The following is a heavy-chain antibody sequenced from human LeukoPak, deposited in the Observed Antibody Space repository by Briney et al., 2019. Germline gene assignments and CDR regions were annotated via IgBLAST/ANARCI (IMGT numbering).Heavy chain of an antibody. CDR2: ISGYNGNT. CDR1: GYTFTNYG. J-gene: IGHJ3*02. Sequence: HVASVKVSCKASGYTFTNYGINWVRQAPGQGLEWMGWISGYNGNTNYAQKLQGRVTMTTDTSTSTAYMELRSLKSDDTAVYYCASLKNYYDSSGYLVTDAFDIWGQGTMVTVSS. V-gene: IGHV1-18*01. CDR3: ASLKNYYDSSGYLVTDAFDI. D-gene: IGHD3-22*01.